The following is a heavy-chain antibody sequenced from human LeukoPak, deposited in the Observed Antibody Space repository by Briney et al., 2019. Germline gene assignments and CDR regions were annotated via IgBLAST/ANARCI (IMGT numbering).Heavy chain of an antibody. D-gene: IGHD2-15*01. CDR3: ARSRYCSGGSCYSGYFQH. Sequence: SETLSLTCAVYGGFFSGYYWSWIRQPPGKGLDWIGENNHSGSTNYNPSLKSRVTISVDTSKNQFSLQLSSVTAADTAVYYCARSRYCSGGSCYSGYFQHWGQGTLVTVSS. CDR2: NNHSGST. CDR1: GGFFSGYY. V-gene: IGHV4-34*01. J-gene: IGHJ1*01.